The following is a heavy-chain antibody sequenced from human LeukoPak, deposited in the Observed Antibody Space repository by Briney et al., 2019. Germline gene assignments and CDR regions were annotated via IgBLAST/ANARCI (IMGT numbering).Heavy chain of an antibody. V-gene: IGHV3-74*01. D-gene: IGHD4-17*01. CDR3: ARVSYGDLYYFDY. J-gene: IGHJ4*02. CDR1: GFTFSCYW. CDR2: INSDGNST. Sequence: GGSLRLSCAASGFTFSCYWMHWVRQAPGKGLVWVSRINSDGNSTSYADSVKGRFTISRDNAKNTLYLQMNSLRAEDTAVYYCARVSYGDLYYFDYWGQGTLVTVSS.